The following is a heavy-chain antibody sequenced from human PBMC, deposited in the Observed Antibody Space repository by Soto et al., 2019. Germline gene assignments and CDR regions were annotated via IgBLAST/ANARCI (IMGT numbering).Heavy chain of an antibody. V-gene: IGHV1-8*01. CDR2: MNPGSGNT. CDR1: GYTFTNYE. J-gene: IGHJ5*02. Sequence: QVQLVQSGAEVKKPGASVKVSCKASGYTFTNYEINWVRQATGQGLEWMGWMNPGSGNTGYAHKFQGRVTMTRNISISTAYMELSRLGSDDTAIYYCVRMAASGSLNWFDPWGQGTLVTVSS. CDR3: VRMAASGSLNWFDP. D-gene: IGHD3-10*01.